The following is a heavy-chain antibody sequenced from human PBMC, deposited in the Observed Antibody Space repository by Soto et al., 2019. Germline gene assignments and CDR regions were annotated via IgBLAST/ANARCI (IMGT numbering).Heavy chain of an antibody. CDR3: ARHGPRVAAAPFNWFDP. CDR2: IYPGDSNT. D-gene: IGHD2-15*01. Sequence: PGESLKISCKDSGDKVTNYWIAWVRQMPGKGLEWMGIIYPGDSNTRYSPSFQGQVTISADKSISTAYLQWSRLKASDTAMYHCARHGPRVAAAPFNWFDPWGQGTLVTVSS. V-gene: IGHV5-51*01. CDR1: GDKVTNYW. J-gene: IGHJ5*02.